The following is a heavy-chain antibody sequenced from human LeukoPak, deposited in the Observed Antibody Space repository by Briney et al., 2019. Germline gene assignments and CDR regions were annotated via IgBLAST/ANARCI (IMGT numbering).Heavy chain of an antibody. D-gene: IGHD6-13*01. CDR2: VFDGGST. V-gene: IGHV4-59*11. CDR3: ATRPAGRSWYGVFDY. J-gene: IGHJ4*02. CDR1: GVSINSHY. Sequence: SETLSRTCSVSGVSINSHYWSWLRQPPGKGLVWWGSVFDGGSTNYNTSLEKRATMSVDTSRDQFSLRLTCVIAADTAIYYCATRPAGRSWYGVFDYWSQGTLVTVSS.